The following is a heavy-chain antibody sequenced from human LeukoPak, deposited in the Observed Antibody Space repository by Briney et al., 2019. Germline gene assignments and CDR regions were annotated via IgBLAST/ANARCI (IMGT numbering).Heavy chain of an antibody. CDR1: GFTFSSYG. CDR3: ARGKAYCGGDCYVNDY. J-gene: IGHJ4*02. CDR2: IWYDGSNK. D-gene: IGHD2-21*02. Sequence: GGSLRLSCAASGFTFSSYGMHWVRQAPGKGLEWVAVIWYDGSNKYYADSVKGRFTISRDNSKNTLYLQMNSLRAEDTAVYYCARGKAYCGGDCYVNDYWGQGTLVTVSS. V-gene: IGHV3-33*01.